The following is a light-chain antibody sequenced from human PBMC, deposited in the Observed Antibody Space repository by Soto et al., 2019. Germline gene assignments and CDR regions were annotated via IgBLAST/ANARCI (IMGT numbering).Light chain of an antibody. Sequence: AIQMTQSPSSLSASVGDRVTITCRASQGIRTDLGWYQQKTGKAPKLLIYAASSLQSGDPSRFSGSGSGTDFTLTISSLQTEDSATYYCLQDYNLPWTFVQGTKVEIK. CDR2: AAS. V-gene: IGKV1-6*01. J-gene: IGKJ1*01. CDR3: LQDYNLPWT. CDR1: QGIRTD.